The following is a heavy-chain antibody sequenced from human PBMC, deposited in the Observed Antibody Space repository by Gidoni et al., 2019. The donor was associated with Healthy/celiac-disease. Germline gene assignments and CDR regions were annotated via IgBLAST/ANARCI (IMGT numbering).Heavy chain of an antibody. D-gene: IGHD3-22*01. V-gene: IGHV3-15*07. CDR2: IKSKTDGGTT. Sequence: EVQLVESGGGLVKPGGSLRLSCAASGFTFSNAWMNWVRQAPGKGMEWVGRIKSKTDGGTTDYAAPVKGRFTISRDDSKNTLYMQMNSMKTEDTAVYYCTSTMIVVGYYYYLDVWGKGTTVTVSS. CDR1: GFTFSNAW. J-gene: IGHJ6*03. CDR3: TSTMIVVGYYYYLDV.